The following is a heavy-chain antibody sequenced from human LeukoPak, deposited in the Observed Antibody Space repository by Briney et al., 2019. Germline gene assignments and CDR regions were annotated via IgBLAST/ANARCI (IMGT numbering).Heavy chain of an antibody. CDR2: IIPIFGTA. J-gene: IGHJ6*03. CDR1: GGTFSSYA. Sequence: ASVKVSCKASGGTFSSYAISWVRQAPGQGLEWMGGIIPIFGTANYAQKFQGRVTITADKSTSTAYMELSSLRSEDTAVYYCARVRLESDYYDSSGYYPMDVWGKGTTVTVSS. CDR3: ARVRLESDYYDSSGYYPMDV. D-gene: IGHD3-22*01. V-gene: IGHV1-69*06.